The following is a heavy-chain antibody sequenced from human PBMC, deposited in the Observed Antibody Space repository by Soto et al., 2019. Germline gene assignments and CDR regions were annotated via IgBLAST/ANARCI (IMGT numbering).Heavy chain of an antibody. CDR3: ARATIFGVDIFDY. CDR1: GGSISSGDYY. Sequence: SETLSLTCTVSGGSISSGDYYWSWIRQPPGKGLEWIGYIYYSGSTYYNPSLKSRVTISVDTSKNQFSLKLSSVTAADTAVYYCARATIFGVDIFDYWGQGNLVTVSS. CDR2: IYYSGST. D-gene: IGHD3-3*01. V-gene: IGHV4-30-4*01. J-gene: IGHJ4*02.